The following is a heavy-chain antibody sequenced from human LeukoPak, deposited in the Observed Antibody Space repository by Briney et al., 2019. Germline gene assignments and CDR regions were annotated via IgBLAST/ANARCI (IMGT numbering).Heavy chain of an antibody. J-gene: IGHJ4*02. CDR1: GLTFSSHG. V-gene: IGHV3-33*01. Sequence: TGGSLRLSCAASGLTFSSHGMHWVRQAPGKGLEWVAVIWYDGSNKYYADSVKGRFTISRDNSKNTLYLQMNSLRAEDTAVYYCARDGTGSNSGWYIHWGQGALVTVSS. CDR2: IWYDGSNK. D-gene: IGHD6-19*01. CDR3: ARDGTGSNSGWYIH.